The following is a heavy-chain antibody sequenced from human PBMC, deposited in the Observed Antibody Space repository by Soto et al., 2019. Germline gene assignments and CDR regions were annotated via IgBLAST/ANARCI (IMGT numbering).Heavy chain of an antibody. J-gene: IGHJ4*02. V-gene: IGHV3-30-3*01. Sequence: GGSLRLSCAASGFTFSSYAMHWVRQAPGKGLEWVAVISYDGSNKYYADSVKGRFTISRDNSKNTLYLQMNSLRAEDTAVYYCARDNGIVVVTATHAYWGQGTLVTVSS. CDR3: ARDNGIVVVTATHAY. CDR1: GFTFSSYA. CDR2: ISYDGSNK. D-gene: IGHD2-21*02.